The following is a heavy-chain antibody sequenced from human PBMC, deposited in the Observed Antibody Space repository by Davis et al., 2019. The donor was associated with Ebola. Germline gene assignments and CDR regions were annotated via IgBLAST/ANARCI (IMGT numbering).Heavy chain of an antibody. CDR3: VKDSSNIWFDI. CDR1: GFIFRNYV. Sequence: GGSLRLSCETSGFIFRNYVMSWVRQAPGKGLEWVSTFGTVGDTYYADSVKGRLAMSRDNSRGTLYLQMNSLRVEDSAIYYCVKDSSNIWFDIWGQGTLVTVSS. CDR2: FGTVGDT. V-gene: IGHV3-23*01. J-gene: IGHJ3*02. D-gene: IGHD2/OR15-2a*01.